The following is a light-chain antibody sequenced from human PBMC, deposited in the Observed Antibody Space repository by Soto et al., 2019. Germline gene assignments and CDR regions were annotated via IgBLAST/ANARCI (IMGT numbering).Light chain of an antibody. CDR2: AAS. CDR1: QSISSY. J-gene: IGKJ2*01. CDR3: QQSYSTLGYT. Sequence: DIPMTQSPSSLSASVGDRVTITCRASQSISSYLNWYQQNPGKAPKLLIYAASSLQSGVPSRFSGSGSGTDFTLTISSLQPEDFATYYCQQSYSTLGYTFGQGTKLEIK. V-gene: IGKV1-39*01.